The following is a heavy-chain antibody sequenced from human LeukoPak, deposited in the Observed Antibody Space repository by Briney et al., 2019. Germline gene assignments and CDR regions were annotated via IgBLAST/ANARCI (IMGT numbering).Heavy chain of an antibody. D-gene: IGHD5-18*01. J-gene: IGHJ4*02. CDR1: GYSFTSYW. Sequence: GESVKISCKASGYSFTSYWIGWVRQMPGKGLEWMGIIDPRDSETRYTPSFQGQVTISVDKSLTTADLQWNSLKASDTAMYYCARQTAMGRSGDYWGQGTLVTVSS. CDR3: ARQTAMGRSGDY. V-gene: IGHV5-51*01. CDR2: IDPRDSET.